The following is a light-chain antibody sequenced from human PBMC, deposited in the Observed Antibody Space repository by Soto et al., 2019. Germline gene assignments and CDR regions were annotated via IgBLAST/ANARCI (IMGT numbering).Light chain of an antibody. CDR1: QSVSSY. V-gene: IGKV3-11*01. Sequence: EIVLTQSTATLSLSPGERATLSCRASQSVSSYLAWYQQKPGQAPRLLIYDASNRATCIPARFSGSGSGTDFTLTISSLEPEDFAVYYCQQRSTWPRTFCQGTKLEIK. CDR2: DAS. J-gene: IGKJ2*01. CDR3: QQRSTWPRT.